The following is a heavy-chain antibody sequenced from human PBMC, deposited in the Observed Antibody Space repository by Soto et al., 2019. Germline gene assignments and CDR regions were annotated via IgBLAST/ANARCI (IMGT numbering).Heavy chain of an antibody. Sequence: SVKVSCKASGGTFSSYAISWVRQAPGQRLERKGGIIPIFGTANYAQKFQGRVTITADESTSTAYMELSSLRSEDTAVYYCARGVLGELWGRNGGDYYYYYGMDVWGQGTTVTVSS. D-gene: IGHD3-10*01. J-gene: IGHJ6*02. V-gene: IGHV1-69*13. CDR2: IIPIFGTA. CDR3: ARGVLGELWGRNGGDYYYYYGMDV. CDR1: GGTFSSYA.